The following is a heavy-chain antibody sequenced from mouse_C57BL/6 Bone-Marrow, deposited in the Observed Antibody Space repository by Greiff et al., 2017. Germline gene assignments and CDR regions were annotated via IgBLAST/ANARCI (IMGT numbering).Heavy chain of an antibody. V-gene: IGHV5-2*01. J-gene: IGHJ1*03. D-gene: IGHD1-1*01. CDR2: INSDGGST. Sequence: EVQRVESGGGLVQPGESLKLSCESNEYEFPSHDMSWVRKTPEKRLELVAAINSDGGSTYYPDTMERRFIISRDNTKKTLYLQMGGLRSEDTALYYCARHSVVAPPYWYFDVWGTGTTVTVSS. CDR1: EYEFPSHD. CDR3: ARHSVVAPPYWYFDV.